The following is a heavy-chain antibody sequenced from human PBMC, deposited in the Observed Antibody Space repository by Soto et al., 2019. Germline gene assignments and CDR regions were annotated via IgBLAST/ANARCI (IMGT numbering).Heavy chain of an antibody. J-gene: IGHJ4*02. D-gene: IGHD6-6*01. CDR3: ARLDGLATSSYYFDF. Sequence: QLQLQESGPGLVKPSETLSLTCSVSDDSINSDKYYWGWIRQPPGKGLEWIGSIYYRGNAYYNPSPQTRDTITQNKSTSKYSLKLNSVTAADSAVYFCARLDGLATSSYYFDFWGAGALDAVSS. CDR1: DDSINSDKYY. V-gene: IGHV4-39*01. CDR2: IYYRGNA.